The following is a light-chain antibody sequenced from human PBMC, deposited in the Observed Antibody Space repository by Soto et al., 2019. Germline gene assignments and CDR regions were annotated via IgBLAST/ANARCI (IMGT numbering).Light chain of an antibody. J-gene: IGKJ4*01. CDR3: QQADTFPLT. V-gene: IGKV1-12*01. CDR2: AAS. CDR1: LGSSRW. Sequence: DIHMTQSPSSVSASVGDRVTITCRASLGSSRWLAWYQQKPGKAPNLLIYAASCLQSGVPSRFSGSGSRTDFSLTVSSLQPEDFATYYCQQADTFPLTFGGGIKVVVK.